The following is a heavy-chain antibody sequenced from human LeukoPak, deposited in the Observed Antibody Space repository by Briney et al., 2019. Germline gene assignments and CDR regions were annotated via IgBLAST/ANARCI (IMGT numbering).Heavy chain of an antibody. J-gene: IGHJ4*02. CDR2: IKTKTDGGTT. D-gene: IGHD3-10*01. V-gene: IGHV3-15*05. CDR1: GFTFTNAW. CDR3: SREYYGSGD. Sequence: PGGSLRLSCAASGFTFTNAWMSWVRQAPGKGLEWVGRIKTKTDGGTTDYAAPVKGRFSISRDDSKNTLYLQMNSLKTEDTAVYYCSREYYGSGDWGQGTLVTVSS.